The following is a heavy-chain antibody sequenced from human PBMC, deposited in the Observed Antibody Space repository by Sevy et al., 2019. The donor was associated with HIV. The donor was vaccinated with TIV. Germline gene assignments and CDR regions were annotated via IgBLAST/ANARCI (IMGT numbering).Heavy chain of an antibody. J-gene: IGHJ5*02. CDR3: ARALAHDYGDYGWFDP. V-gene: IGHV4-34*01. D-gene: IGHD4-17*01. CDR1: GGSISDYY. Sequence: SETLSLTCTVSGGSISDYYWSWIRQPPGKGLEWIGEINHSGSTNYNPSLKSRVTISVDTSKNQFSLKLSSVTAADTAVYYCARALAHDYGDYGWFDPWGQGTLVTVSS. CDR2: INHSGST.